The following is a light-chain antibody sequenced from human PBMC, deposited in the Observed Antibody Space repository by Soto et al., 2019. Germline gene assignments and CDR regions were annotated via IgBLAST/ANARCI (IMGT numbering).Light chain of an antibody. Sequence: QSVLTQPASVSGAPGQSIAISCTGTSSDVGGYNYVSWYQHHPGKAPKLMVYDVSNRPSGVSNRFSGSKSGNTASLTISGLKAEDEADYYCSSYKSSSPYVFGTGTKVTVL. CDR2: DVS. V-gene: IGLV2-14*03. J-gene: IGLJ1*01. CDR1: SSDVGGYNY. CDR3: SSYKSSSPYV.